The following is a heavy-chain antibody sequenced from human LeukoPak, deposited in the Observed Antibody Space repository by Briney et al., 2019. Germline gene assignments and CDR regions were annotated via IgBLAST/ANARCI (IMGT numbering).Heavy chain of an antibody. Sequence: GGSLRLSCAASGFTFSSYSMNWVRQAPGKGLEWVSSISSSSSYIYYADSVKGRFTISRDNAKNSLYLQMNSLRAEDTAVYYCARGDPRLGDAFDIWGQGTMVTVSS. CDR1: GFTFSSYS. D-gene: IGHD6-19*01. CDR2: ISSSSSYI. V-gene: IGHV3-21*01. CDR3: ARGDPRLGDAFDI. J-gene: IGHJ3*02.